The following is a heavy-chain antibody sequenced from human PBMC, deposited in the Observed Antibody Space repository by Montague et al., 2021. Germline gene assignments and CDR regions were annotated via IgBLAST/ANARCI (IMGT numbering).Heavy chain of an antibody. Sequence: SLRVSCAASGFSFSSYWMHWVRQAPGKGLLWVSRITLDGSSTTFADSVKSRFTTSRDNAKATLYLQMNSLRVEDTAVYYCARNLASAAPGAFDIWGQGTMVTVSS. J-gene: IGHJ3*02. CDR2: ITLDGSST. V-gene: IGHV3-74*01. CDR1: GFSFSSYW. D-gene: IGHD6-13*01. CDR3: ARNLASAAPGAFDI.